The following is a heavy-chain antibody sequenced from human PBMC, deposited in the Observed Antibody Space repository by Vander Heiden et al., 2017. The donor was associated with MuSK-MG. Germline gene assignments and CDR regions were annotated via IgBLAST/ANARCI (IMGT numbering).Heavy chain of an antibody. J-gene: IGHJ4*02. CDR1: GFTFSSYA. V-gene: IGHV3-30*04. Sequence: GFTFSSYAMHWVRQAPGKGLEWVAVISYDGSNKYYADSVKGRFTISRDNSKNTLYLQMNSLRAEDTAVYYCARDRPLYYDILTGCLDYWGQGTLVTVYS. D-gene: IGHD3-9*01. CDR2: ISYDGSNK. CDR3: ARDRPLYYDILTGCLDY.